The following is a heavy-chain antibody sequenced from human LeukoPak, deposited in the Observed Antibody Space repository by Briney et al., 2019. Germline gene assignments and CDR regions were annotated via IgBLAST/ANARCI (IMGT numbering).Heavy chain of an antibody. CDR1: GFTFSSYH. J-gene: IGHJ4*02. CDR3: ARSRDYGGGYFDY. Sequence: PGGSLRLSCAASGFTFSSYHIYWVRHAPGKGLDWVAVMWSDGRSTYYADSVKGRFTISRDSSENTRYLEMNSLRAEDTAVYYCARSRDYGGGYFDYWGPGTLVSVSS. V-gene: IGHV3-33*07. CDR2: MWSDGRST. D-gene: IGHD4/OR15-4a*01.